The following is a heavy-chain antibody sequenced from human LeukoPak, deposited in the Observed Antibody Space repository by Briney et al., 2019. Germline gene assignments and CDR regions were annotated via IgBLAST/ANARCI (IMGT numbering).Heavy chain of an antibody. J-gene: IGHJ5*02. CDR1: GYDFTTYW. D-gene: IGHD5-24*01. V-gene: IGHV5-51*01. CDR2: IWPGDSDT. CDR3: ARRGGAGYNFIAYFDP. Sequence: GESLKISCKISGYDFTTYWIGWVRQMPGKGLECMGIIWPGDSDTRYSPSFQDQVTISADKTISTAYLQWSSLKASDTAMYYCARRGGAGYNFIAYFDPWGQGTLVTVSS.